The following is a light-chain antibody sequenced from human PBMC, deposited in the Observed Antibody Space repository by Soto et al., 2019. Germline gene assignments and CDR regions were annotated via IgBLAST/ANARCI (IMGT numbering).Light chain of an antibody. CDR3: SSYAGSNNLV. CDR2: EVS. V-gene: IGLV2-8*01. CDR1: SIDVGGYNS. J-gene: IGLJ2*01. Sequence: QSALTQPPSASGSPGQSVTISCTGSSIDVGGYNSVSWYQHHPGKVPKVMIYEVSKRPSGVPDRFSGSKSVNTASLTVSGLQAEDEADYYCSSYAGSNNLVFGGGTKLTVL.